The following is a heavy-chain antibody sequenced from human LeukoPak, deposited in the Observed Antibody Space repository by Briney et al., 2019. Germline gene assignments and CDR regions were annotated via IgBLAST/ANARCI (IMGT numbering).Heavy chain of an antibody. D-gene: IGHD5-24*01. CDR1: GGSISSGNYY. CDR3: ARAEMAPWNWFDP. Sequence: PSQTLSLTCTVSGGSISSGNYYWSWIRQPAGKRLEWIGRIYTSGSTNYNPSLKSRVTISVDTSKNQFSLKLSSVTAADTAVYYCARAEMAPWNWFDPWGQGTLVTVSS. J-gene: IGHJ5*02. V-gene: IGHV4-61*02. CDR2: IYTSGST.